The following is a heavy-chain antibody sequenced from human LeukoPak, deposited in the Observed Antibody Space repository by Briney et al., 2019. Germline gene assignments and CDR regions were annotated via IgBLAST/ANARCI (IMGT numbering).Heavy chain of an antibody. CDR3: TRTYSSSSIDY. V-gene: IGHV4-59*08. Sequence: SETLSLTCTVSGGSISSSSYWTWIRQPPGKGLEWIGYIHYRGSTNYNLSLKSRVTILVDTSKNQLSLKLNSVTAADTAVYYCTRTYSSSSIDYWGQGALVTVSS. J-gene: IGHJ4*02. CDR1: GGSISSSSY. D-gene: IGHD6-6*01. CDR2: IHYRGST.